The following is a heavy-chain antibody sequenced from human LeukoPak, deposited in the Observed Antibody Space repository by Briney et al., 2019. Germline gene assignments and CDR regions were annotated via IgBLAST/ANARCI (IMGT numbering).Heavy chain of an antibody. V-gene: IGHV3-23*01. CDR1: GFTFSSFA. CDR2: ISSSGSGT. CDR3: AKDGSGSYYKPVDY. D-gene: IGHD3-10*01. Sequence: GGSLRLSCAASGFTFSSFAMSWVRQAPGKGLEWVSTISSSGSGTYYADSVKGRFTISRDNSNNALYLQMNSLRAEDTAVYYCAKDGSGSYYKPVDYWGQGTLVTVSS. J-gene: IGHJ4*02.